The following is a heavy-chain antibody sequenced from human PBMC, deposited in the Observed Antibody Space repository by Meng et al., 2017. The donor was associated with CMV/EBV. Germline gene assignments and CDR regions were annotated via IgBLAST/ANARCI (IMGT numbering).Heavy chain of an antibody. CDR1: GFTFSSYA. CDR3: AKALCSTTTCTFDY. J-gene: IGHJ4*02. Sequence: GESLKISCAASGFTFSSYAMSWVRQAPGKGLEWVSAISGSGGTTHHADSVKDRFTISRDNSINTLYLQMSSLRPDDTAVFYCAKALCSTTTCTFDYWGQGILVTVSS. CDR2: ISGSGGTT. V-gene: IGHV3-23*01. D-gene: IGHD2-2*01.